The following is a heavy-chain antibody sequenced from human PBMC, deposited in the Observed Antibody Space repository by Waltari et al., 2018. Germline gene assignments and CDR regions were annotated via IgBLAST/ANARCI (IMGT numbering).Heavy chain of an antibody. Sequence: QVHLVQSGAEVKKPGASVKVSCKGSGYTFTNYYIHWVRQAPGQGLEWMGLINPVDGVTTTAQKFQGRLIVTRDTSTSTVYMELSSLRSEDTAVYYCGRDNGYYSGGSCYPNAWGQGTLVTVSS. CDR3: GRDNGYYSGGSCYPNA. V-gene: IGHV1-46*01. CDR2: INPVDGVT. J-gene: IGHJ4*02. D-gene: IGHD2-15*01. CDR1: GYTFTNYY.